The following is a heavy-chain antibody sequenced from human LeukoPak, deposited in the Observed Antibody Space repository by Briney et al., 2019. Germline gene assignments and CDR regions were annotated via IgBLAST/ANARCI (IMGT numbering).Heavy chain of an antibody. CDR1: GYTFTNYA. V-gene: IGHV1-18*01. CDR2: ISAYNDNT. J-gene: IGHJ4*02. Sequence: VASVKVSCKASGYTFTNYAISWVRQAPGQGLEWMGWISAYNDNTNYAQKFQGRVTTTTDTSTTTAYLELRSLRSDDTAVYYCARAPMAAATRVDYWGQGTLVTVSS. D-gene: IGHD2-15*01. CDR3: ARAPMAAATRVDY.